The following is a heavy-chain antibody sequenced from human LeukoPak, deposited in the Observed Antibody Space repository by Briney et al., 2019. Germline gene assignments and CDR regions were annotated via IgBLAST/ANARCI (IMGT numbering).Heavy chain of an antibody. CDR2: IYWDDDK. CDR3: AHWREDSSGWYASDY. D-gene: IGHD6-19*01. Sequence: SGPTLVKPTQTLTLTCTFSGFSLSTSGVGVGWIRQPPGKALEWLALIYWDDDKRYSPSLKSGLTITKDTSKNQVVLTMTNMDPVDTATYYCAHWREDSSGWYASDYWGQGTLVTVSS. CDR1: GFSLSTSGVG. J-gene: IGHJ4*02. V-gene: IGHV2-5*02.